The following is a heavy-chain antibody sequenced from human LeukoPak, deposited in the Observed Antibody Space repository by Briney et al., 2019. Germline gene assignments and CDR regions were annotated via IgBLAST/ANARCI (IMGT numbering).Heavy chain of an antibody. CDR2: IYTSGST. CDR1: GGSISSYY. D-gene: IGHD5-18*01. J-gene: IGHJ4*02. Sequence: SETLSLTCTVSGGSISSYYWSWIRQPAGKGLEWIGRIYTSGSTNYNPSLKSRVTMSVDTSKHQFSLKLSSVTAADTAVYYCARGSVDTAMVDYWGQGTLVTVSS. CDR3: ARGSVDTAMVDY. V-gene: IGHV4-4*07.